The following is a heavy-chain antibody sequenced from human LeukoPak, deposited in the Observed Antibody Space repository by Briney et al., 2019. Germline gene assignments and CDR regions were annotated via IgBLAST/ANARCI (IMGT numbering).Heavy chain of an antibody. D-gene: IGHD6-19*01. V-gene: IGHV3-23*01. CDR3: AKRGAASSGWYSLQY. J-gene: IGHJ4*02. CDR2: ISNSGGST. CDR1: GFTFSTYA. Sequence: GGSLRLSCAVSGFTFSTYAMSWLRQAPGKGLEWVSVISNSGGSTYYADSVRGRFTISRDNSKNTLYLQMNSLRAGDTAVYYCAKRGAASSGWYSLQYWGQGTLVTVSS.